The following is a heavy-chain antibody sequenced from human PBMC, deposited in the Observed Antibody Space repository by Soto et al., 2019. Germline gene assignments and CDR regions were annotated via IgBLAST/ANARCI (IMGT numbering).Heavy chain of an antibody. D-gene: IGHD6-6*01. V-gene: IGHV3-33*01. J-gene: IGHJ6*02. Sequence: XVSLRLSCAASGFTFSSYGMHWVRQAPGKGLEWVAVIWFDGSNKYYADSVKGRFTISRDNSISTAYLQWSSLKASDTAMYYCASLYSSSSRDGISYYYYYGMDVWGQGTTVTVSS. CDR1: GFTFSSYG. CDR3: ASLYSSSSRDGISYYYYYGMDV. CDR2: IWFDGSNK.